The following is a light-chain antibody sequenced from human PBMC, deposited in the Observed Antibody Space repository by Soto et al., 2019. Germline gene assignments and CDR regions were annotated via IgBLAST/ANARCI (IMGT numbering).Light chain of an antibody. J-gene: IGLJ2*01. CDR1: SSDVGSYNL. CDR2: EVS. V-gene: IGLV2-23*02. Sequence: QAVVTQPASVSGSPGQSITISCTGTSSDVGSYNLVSWYQQHPGKAPKLMIYEVSKRPSGVSNRFSGSKSGNTASLTISGLQAEDADDYYCCSYAGSSTYVVFGGGTKLTVL. CDR3: CSYAGSSTYVV.